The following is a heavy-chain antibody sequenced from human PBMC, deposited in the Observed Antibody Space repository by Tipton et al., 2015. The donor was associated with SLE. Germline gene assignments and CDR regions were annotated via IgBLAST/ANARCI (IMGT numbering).Heavy chain of an antibody. CDR2: INYRGNT. V-gene: IGHV4-59*12. CDR1: GGSISNYY. CDR3: ARLVTLSRIDY. Sequence: TLSLTCTVSGGSISNYYWNWIRQPPGKGLEWIGDINYRGNTNFNPSLKSRVTISIDTSKNQFSLKMTSVTAADTAVYYCARLVTLSRIDYWGQGTLLTVSS. D-gene: IGHD2-21*02. J-gene: IGHJ4*02.